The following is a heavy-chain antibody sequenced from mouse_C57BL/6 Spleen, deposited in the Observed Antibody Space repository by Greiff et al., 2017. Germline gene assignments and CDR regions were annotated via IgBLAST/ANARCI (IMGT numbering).Heavy chain of an antibody. J-gene: IGHJ2*01. CDR1: GYTFTSYW. CDR3: ARGTTVVRDYFDY. Sequence: QVQLQQPGTELVKPGASVKLSCKASGYTFTSYWLHWVKQRPGQGLEWIGNINPSNGGTNYNEKFKSKATLTVDKSSSTAYMQLSSLTSEDSAVYYCARGTTVVRDYFDYWGQGTTLTVSS. D-gene: IGHD1-1*01. CDR2: INPSNGGT. V-gene: IGHV1-53*01.